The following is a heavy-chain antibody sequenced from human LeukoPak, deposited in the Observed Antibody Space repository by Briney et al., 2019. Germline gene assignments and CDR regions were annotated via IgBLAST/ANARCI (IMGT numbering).Heavy chain of an antibody. D-gene: IGHD3-22*01. CDR1: GFTFSSYA. V-gene: IGHV3-23*01. CDR3: AKAADGYYDSSGYSYFDY. CDR2: ISGSGGST. J-gene: IGHJ4*02. Sequence: GGSLRLSCAASGFTFSSYAMSWVRQAPGKGLEWVSAISGSGGSTYYADSVKGRFTISRDNSKNTLYLQMNSLRAEDTAVYYCAKAADGYYDSSGYSYFDYWGQRTLVTVSS.